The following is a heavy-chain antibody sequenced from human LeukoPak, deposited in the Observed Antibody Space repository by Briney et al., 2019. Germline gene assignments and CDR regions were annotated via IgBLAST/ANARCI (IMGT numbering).Heavy chain of an antibody. CDR2: INTNTGNP. D-gene: IGHD6-13*01. CDR1: GYTFISYA. Sequence: GASVKVSCKASGYTFISYAMNWVRQAPGQGLEWMGWINTNTGNPTYAQGFTGRFVFSLDTSVSTAYLQIGSLKAEDTAVYYCARSGRGSSWKDWYFDLWGRGTLVTVSS. J-gene: IGHJ2*01. V-gene: IGHV7-4-1*01. CDR3: ARSGRGSSWKDWYFDL.